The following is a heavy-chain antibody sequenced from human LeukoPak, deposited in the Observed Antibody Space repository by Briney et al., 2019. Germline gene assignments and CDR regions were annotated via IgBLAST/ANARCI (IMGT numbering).Heavy chain of an antibody. V-gene: IGHV3-33*01. CDR3: ARSMVATWTFDY. D-gene: IGHD5-12*01. Sequence: GGSLRLSWAASGXTFSSYGMHWVRQAPGKGREWAAVIWYDGSNKYYADSVKGRFTISRDNSKNTLYLQMNSLRAEDTAVYYCARSMVATWTFDYWGQGTLVTVSS. CDR2: IWYDGSNK. CDR1: GXTFSSYG. J-gene: IGHJ4*02.